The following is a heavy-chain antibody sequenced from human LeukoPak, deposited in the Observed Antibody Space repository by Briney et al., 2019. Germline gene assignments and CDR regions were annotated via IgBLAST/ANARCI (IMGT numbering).Heavy chain of an antibody. CDR1: GYTFTSYD. V-gene: IGHV1-8*01. CDR3: ARGAPFTMVQGEMSDY. J-gene: IGHJ4*02. D-gene: IGHD3-10*01. Sequence: ASVKVSCKASGYTFTSYDINWVRQATGQGLEWMGWMNPNSGNTGYAQKFQGRVTMTRNTSISTAYMELSSLRSEDTAVYYCARGAPFTMVQGEMSDYWGQGTLVTVSS. CDR2: MNPNSGNT.